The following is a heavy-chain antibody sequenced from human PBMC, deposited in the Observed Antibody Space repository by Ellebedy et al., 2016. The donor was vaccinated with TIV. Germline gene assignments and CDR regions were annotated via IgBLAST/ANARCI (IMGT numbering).Heavy chain of an antibody. V-gene: IGHV6-1*01. CDR3: ARGWGDYEPRGIDP. CDR1: GDSVSSNSAA. J-gene: IGHJ5*02. Sequence: SETLSLXXAISGDSVSSNSAAWNWIRQSPSRGLEWLGRTYYRSKWYNDYAVSVKSRITINPDTSKNQFSLQLNSVTPEDTAVYYCARGWGDYEPRGIDPWGQGTLVTVSS. CDR2: TYYRSKWYN. D-gene: IGHD4-17*01.